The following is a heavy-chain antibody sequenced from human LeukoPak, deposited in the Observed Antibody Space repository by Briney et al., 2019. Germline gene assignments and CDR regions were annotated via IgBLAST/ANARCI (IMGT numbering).Heavy chain of an antibody. D-gene: IGHD5-12*01. CDR3: ARDQGFVATAVCYYYGMDV. CDR2: IKQDGSEK. CDR1: GFTFSSYE. V-gene: IGHV3-7*01. Sequence: GGSLRLSCAASGFTFSSYEMNWVRQAPGKGLEWVANIKQDGSEKYYVDSVKGRFTISRDNAKNSLYLQMNSLRAEDTAVYYCARDQGFVATAVCYYYGMDVWGQGTTVTVSS. J-gene: IGHJ6*02.